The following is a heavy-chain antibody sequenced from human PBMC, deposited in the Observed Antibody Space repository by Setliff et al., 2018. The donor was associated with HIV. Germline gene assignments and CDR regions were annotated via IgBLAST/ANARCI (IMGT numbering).Heavy chain of an antibody. CDR3: AKGVAGLQYYYYYMDV. V-gene: IGHV4-34*01. CDR1: GGSFSGYY. D-gene: IGHD6-19*01. J-gene: IGHJ6*03. CDR2: ITHSGST. Sequence: SETLSLTCAAYGGSFSGYYWTWIRQPPGKGLEWIGEITHSGSTNYNPSLETRVTISVDTSKNQFSLKLSSVTAADTAVYYCAKGVAGLQYYYYYMDVWGKGTTVTVSS.